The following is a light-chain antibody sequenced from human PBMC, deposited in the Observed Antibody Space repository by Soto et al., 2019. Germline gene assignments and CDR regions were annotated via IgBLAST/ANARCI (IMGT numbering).Light chain of an antibody. V-gene: IGLV2-14*01. CDR2: AVS. J-gene: IGLJ1*01. Sequence: QSALTHSASVSGSPGHSITISCTGTSSYVGGYEYVSWYQQHPGKAPKLMIYAVSNRPSGVSTRFSGSKSGNTASLTISGLQADDEADYYCSSFTSSSTLHYVFGTGTKVTVL. CDR3: SSFTSSSTLHYV. CDR1: SSYVGGYEY.